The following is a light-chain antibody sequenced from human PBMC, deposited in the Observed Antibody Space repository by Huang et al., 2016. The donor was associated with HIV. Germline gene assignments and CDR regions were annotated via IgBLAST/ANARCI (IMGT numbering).Light chain of an antibody. V-gene: IGKV3-15*01. CDR1: QSVNNN. CDR3: QQYNNWPPAT. Sequence: EIVMTQSPATLSVSPGDRPTLPCRASQSVNNNLAWYQQKPRQAPRHLIYVASTRATGSPARFSGGGCGTDVTLTISSLQSEDFAVYYCQQYNNWPPATFGPGTKVDIK. CDR2: VAS. J-gene: IGKJ3*01.